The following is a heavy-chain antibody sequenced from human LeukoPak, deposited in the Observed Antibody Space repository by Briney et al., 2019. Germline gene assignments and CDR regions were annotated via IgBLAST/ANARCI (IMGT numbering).Heavy chain of an antibody. Sequence: GGSLSLSCAASGFSLGPYWMHWVRQAPGKGLVWVSRIDPDGTTTNYADSVKGRFTISRDNAENTLYLQMNSLRVEDTAVYYCARVYFDFWTGYLDWYFDLWGRGTLVTVSS. D-gene: IGHD3-3*01. J-gene: IGHJ2*01. CDR1: GFSLGPYW. V-gene: IGHV3-74*01. CDR3: ARVYFDFWTGYLDWYFDL. CDR2: IDPDGTTT.